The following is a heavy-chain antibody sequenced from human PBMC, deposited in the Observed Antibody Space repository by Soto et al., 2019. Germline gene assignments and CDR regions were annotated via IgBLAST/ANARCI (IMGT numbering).Heavy chain of an antibody. CDR3: ARGTQDVVAEYYFDY. Sequence: QVQLVQSGAEVKKPGASVKVSCKASGYTFTSYGITWVRQAPGQGLEWMGWISAYNGNTNYAQKLQGRVTMTTDTATSTAYMELRSVRSDDTAVYYCARGTQDVVAEYYFDYWGQGTLVTVSS. J-gene: IGHJ4*02. V-gene: IGHV1-18*01. D-gene: IGHD2-15*01. CDR1: GYTFTSYG. CDR2: ISAYNGNT.